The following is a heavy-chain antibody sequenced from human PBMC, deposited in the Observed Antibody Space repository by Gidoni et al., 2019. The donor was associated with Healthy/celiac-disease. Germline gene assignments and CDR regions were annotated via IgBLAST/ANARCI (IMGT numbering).Heavy chain of an antibody. J-gene: IGHJ4*02. CDR2: IYSGGST. V-gene: IGHV3-53*02. CDR3: ARRAAAGNSTISDY. D-gene: IGHD6-13*01. CDR1: GSTVSSNY. Sequence: EVQLVETGGGLIQPGGSLRLSCAASGSTVSSNYMSWVRQAPGKGLEWVSVIYSGGSTYYADSVKGRFTISRDNSKNTLYLQMNSLRAEDTAVYYCARRAAAGNSTISDYWGQGTLVTVSS.